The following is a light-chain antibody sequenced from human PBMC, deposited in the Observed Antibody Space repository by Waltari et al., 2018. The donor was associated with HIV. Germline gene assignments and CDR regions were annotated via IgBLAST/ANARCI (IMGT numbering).Light chain of an antibody. CDR1: QSINKY. J-gene: IGKJ1*01. CDR3: QQTHSTPWT. Sequence: DIQMTQSPASLSASVGERVTITCRASQSINKYLNWYQQRPGKAPTLLIFAASDLKSGVPSRFSGSASGTEFTLTVSSLQPEDFAIYYCQQTHSTPWTFGQGTKVEIK. CDR2: AAS. V-gene: IGKV1-39*01.